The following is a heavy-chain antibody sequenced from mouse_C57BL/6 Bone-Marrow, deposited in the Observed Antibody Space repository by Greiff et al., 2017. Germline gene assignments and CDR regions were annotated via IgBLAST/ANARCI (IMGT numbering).Heavy chain of an antibody. J-gene: IGHJ4*01. V-gene: IGHV1-26*01. Sequence: EVQLQQSGPELVKPGASVKISCKASGYTFTDYYMNWVKQSHGKSLEWIGDINPNNGGTSYNQKFKGKATLTVDKSSSTAYMELRSLTSEDSAVYYCARGDWDPYAMDYWGQGTSVTVSS. CDR2: INPNNGGT. CDR3: ARGDWDPYAMDY. D-gene: IGHD4-1*01. CDR1: GYTFTDYY.